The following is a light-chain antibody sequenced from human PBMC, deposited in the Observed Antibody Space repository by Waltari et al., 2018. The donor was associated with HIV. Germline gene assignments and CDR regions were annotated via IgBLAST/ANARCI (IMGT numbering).Light chain of an antibody. CDR2: GAS. V-gene: IGKV1-39*01. CDR1: QSITSF. Sequence: DIRLTLSLSPLAASVGDTVVIRCRASQSITSFLNWYQLKPGKAPALLISGASSLQSGVPSRFVGSGSRTDFTLTIKNLQPGDFATYFCQQSDSFPYTFGPGTKLDI. J-gene: IGKJ2*01. CDR3: QQSDSFPYT.